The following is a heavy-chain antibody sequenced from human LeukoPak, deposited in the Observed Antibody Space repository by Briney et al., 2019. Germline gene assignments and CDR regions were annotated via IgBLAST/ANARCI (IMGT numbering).Heavy chain of an antibody. CDR3: AREGKVAAAGPSSSYYYYYYMDV. CDR1: GFTFSSYT. J-gene: IGHJ6*03. D-gene: IGHD6-13*01. CDR2: INLDGSDK. V-gene: IGHV3-7*01. Sequence: GGSLRLSCAASGFTFSSYTMNWVRQAPGKGLEWVGNINLDGSDKYYGDSVKGRFTISRDNAKNSLYLQMNSLRAEDTAVYYCAREGKVAAAGPSSSYYYYYYMDVWGKGTTVTISS.